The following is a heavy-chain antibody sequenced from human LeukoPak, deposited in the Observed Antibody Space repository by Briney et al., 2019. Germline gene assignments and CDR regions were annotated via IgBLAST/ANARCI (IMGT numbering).Heavy chain of an antibody. Sequence: SETLSLTCTVSGGSISSYYWSWIRQPPGKGLEWIGYIYFSGSTDYNPSLRSRVTISVDASKNQFSLKLSSVTAADTAVYYCARSEYSSSSGHFDYWGQGTLVSVSS. V-gene: IGHV4-59*08. D-gene: IGHD6-6*01. CDR3: ARSEYSSSSGHFDY. J-gene: IGHJ4*02. CDR2: IYFSGST. CDR1: GGSISSYY.